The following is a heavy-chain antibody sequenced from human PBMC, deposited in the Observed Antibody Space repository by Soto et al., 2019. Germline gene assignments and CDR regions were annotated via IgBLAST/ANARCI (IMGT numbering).Heavy chain of an antibody. CDR2: IRSKAYGGTT. D-gene: IGHD2-2*01. J-gene: IGHJ4*02. V-gene: IGHV3-49*03. CDR1: GFTFGDYA. CDR3: TRDEIGYCSSTSCYQFDY. Sequence: GGSLRLSCTASGFTFGDYAMSWFRQAPGKGLEWVGFIRSKAYGGTTEYAASVKGRFTISRDDSKSIAYLQMNSLKTEDTAVYYCTRDEIGYCSSTSCYQFDYWGQGTLVTVSS.